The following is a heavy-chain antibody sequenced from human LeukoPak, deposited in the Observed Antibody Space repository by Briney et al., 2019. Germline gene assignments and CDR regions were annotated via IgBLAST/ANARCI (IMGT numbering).Heavy chain of an antibody. V-gene: IGHV3-73*01. CDR2: IRSKRNNYAT. D-gene: IGHD6-13*01. J-gene: IGHJ3*02. CDR3: SRLEDSSPIEVALDI. CDR1: GFTFSGSI. Sequence: GGSLKLSCAASGFTFSGSIMHCVRQAAGKGLEWVGRIRSKRNNYATAYAASVKGRFTISRDDSKNTAYLHMDSLKTEDTALYYCSRLEDSSPIEVALDIWGQGTVVTVSS.